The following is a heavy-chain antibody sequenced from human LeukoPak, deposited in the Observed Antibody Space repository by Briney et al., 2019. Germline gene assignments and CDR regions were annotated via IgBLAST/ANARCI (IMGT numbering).Heavy chain of an antibody. V-gene: IGHV3-33*07. Sequence: GGSLRLSSAASGLPFRRYGMYWVRQAPGKGLEWVAVIWYDGSNQYYVDSVKGRFTISRDNSKSMLYLQMSSLRAEDTAVYYCARDRFKEQKVRYFVRWGQGAQVTVAT. CDR1: GLPFRRYG. CDR3: ARDRFKEQKVRYFVR. CDR2: IWYDGSNQ. D-gene: IGHD1-26*01. J-gene: IGHJ4*02.